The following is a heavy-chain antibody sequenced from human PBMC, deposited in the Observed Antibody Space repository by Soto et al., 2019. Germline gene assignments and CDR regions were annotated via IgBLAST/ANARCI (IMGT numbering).Heavy chain of an antibody. CDR3: ARGSITMVRGVTEDGMDV. J-gene: IGHJ6*02. V-gene: IGHV1-2*04. CDR2: INPNSGGT. Sequence: ASVKVSCKASGYTFTGYYMHWVRQAPGQGLEWMGWINPNSGGTNYAQKFQGWVTMTRDTSISTAYMELSRLRSDDTAVYYCARGSITMVRGVTEDGMDVWGQGTTVTVSS. D-gene: IGHD3-10*01. CDR1: GYTFTGYY.